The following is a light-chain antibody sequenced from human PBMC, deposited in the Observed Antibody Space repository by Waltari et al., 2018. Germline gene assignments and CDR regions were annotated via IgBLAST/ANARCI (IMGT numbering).Light chain of an antibody. J-gene: IGLJ2*01. CDR2: NDN. CDR1: NSTIASNS. CDR3: AVWDDNLDGPI. Sequence: QSVLLPPPSASGTPGKRVTISCSGGNSTIASNSVNWYQQLPGTAPKLVIHNDNERPSGVPDRFSGSRSATSASLAISGLQSDDEADYYCAVWDDNLDGPIFGGGTKLTVL. V-gene: IGLV1-44*01.